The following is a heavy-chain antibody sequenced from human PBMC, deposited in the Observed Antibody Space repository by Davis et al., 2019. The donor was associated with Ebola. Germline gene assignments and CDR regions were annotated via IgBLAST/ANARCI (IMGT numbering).Heavy chain of an antibody. CDR2: IYYSGST. J-gene: IGHJ4*02. V-gene: IGHV4-59*08. CDR1: GGSINYYY. Sequence: SETLSLTCTVSGGSINYYYWSWIRQPPGKGLEWIGYIYYSGSTNYSPPLKSRLTISVDTSKNQFSLKLTSVTAADSAVYYCARLGTTYDYWGQGTLVTVSS. D-gene: IGHD1-1*01. CDR3: ARLGTTYDY.